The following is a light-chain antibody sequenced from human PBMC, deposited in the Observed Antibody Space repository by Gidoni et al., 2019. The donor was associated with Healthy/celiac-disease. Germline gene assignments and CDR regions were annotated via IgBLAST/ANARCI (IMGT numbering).Light chain of an antibody. CDR3: QAWDSSTAAV. Sequence: SYELNQPPSVSVSPGQTASITCAGDKLGDKYACWYQQNPGQSPVLVIYQDSKRPSGIPERFSGSNSGNTATLTISGTQAMDEADYYCQAWDSSTAAVFGGGTKLTVL. CDR2: QDS. J-gene: IGLJ2*01. V-gene: IGLV3-1*01. CDR1: KLGDKY.